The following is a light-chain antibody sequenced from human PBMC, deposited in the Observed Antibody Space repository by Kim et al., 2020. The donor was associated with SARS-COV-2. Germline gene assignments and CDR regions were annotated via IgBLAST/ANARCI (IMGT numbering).Light chain of an antibody. CDR3: QQYRSAPFT. V-gene: IGKV3-20*01. CDR1: QSVSSNC. Sequence: SPGERATLSCRARQSVSSNCLAWYQQKAGQAPRLLFYGASSRATGSPDRFSGSGSGTDFTLTISRLEPEDFAVYYCQQYRSAPFTFGQGTRLEIK. J-gene: IGKJ5*01. CDR2: GAS.